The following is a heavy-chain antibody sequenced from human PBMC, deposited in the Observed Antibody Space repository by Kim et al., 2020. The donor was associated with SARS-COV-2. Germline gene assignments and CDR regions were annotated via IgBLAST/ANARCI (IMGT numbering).Heavy chain of an antibody. V-gene: IGHV4-31*03. CDR1: GGSISSGGYY. CDR2: IYYSGST. D-gene: IGHD6-13*01. CDR3: ARVAGEYSSSWPTYYYYYMDV. Sequence: SETLSLTCTVSGGSISSGGYYWSWIRQHPGKGLEWIGYIYYSGSTYYNPSLKSRVTISVDTSKNQFSLKLSSVTAADTAVYYCARVAGEYSSSWPTYYYYYMDVWGKGTTVTVSS. J-gene: IGHJ6*03.